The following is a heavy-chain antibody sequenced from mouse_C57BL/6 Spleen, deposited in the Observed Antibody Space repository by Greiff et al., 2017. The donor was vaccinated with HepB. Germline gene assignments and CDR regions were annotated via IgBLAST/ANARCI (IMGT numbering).Heavy chain of an antibody. J-gene: IGHJ4*01. CDR1: GFTFSSYA. Sequence: EVHLVESGGGLVKPGGSLKLSCAASGFTFSSYAMSWVRQTPEKRLEWVATISDGGSYTYYPDNVKGRFTISRDNAKNNLYLQMSHLKSEDTAMYYCARITTVVGAMDYWGQGTSVTVSS. V-gene: IGHV5-4*01. CDR3: ARITTVVGAMDY. D-gene: IGHD1-1*01. CDR2: ISDGGSYT.